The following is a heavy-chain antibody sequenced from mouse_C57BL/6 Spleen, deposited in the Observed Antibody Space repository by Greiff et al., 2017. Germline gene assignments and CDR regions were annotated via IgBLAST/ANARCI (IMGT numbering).Heavy chain of an antibody. CDR3: ARWGRSWDFDV. J-gene: IGHJ1*03. D-gene: IGHD1-1*01. CDR1: GYTFTSYW. Sequence: QVQLQQPGAELVMPGASVKLSCKASGYTFTSYWMHWVKQRPGQGLEWIGEIDPSDSYTNYNQKFKGKSTLTVDKSYSTAYMQISSRTSEDSAVYYCARWGRSWDFDVWGTGTTVTVSS. V-gene: IGHV1-69*01. CDR2: IDPSDSYT.